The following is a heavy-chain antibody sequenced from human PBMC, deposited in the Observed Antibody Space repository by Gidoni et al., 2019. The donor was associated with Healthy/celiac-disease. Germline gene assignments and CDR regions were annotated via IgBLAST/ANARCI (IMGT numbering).Heavy chain of an antibody. V-gene: IGHV3-7*01. D-gene: IGHD3-10*01. CDR2: IKQDGSEK. J-gene: IGHJ4*02. CDR3: ARGGDYYGSVNFDY. Sequence: EVQLVESGGGLVQPGGSLRLSCAASGFTFSSYWMSWVRQAPGKGLEWVANIKQDGSEKYYVDSVKGRFTISRDNAKNSLYLQMNSLRAEDTAVYYCARGGDYYGSVNFDYWGQGTLVTVSS. CDR1: GFTFSSYW.